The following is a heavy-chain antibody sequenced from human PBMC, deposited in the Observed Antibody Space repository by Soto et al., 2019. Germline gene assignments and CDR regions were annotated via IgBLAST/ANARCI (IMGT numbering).Heavy chain of an antibody. CDR1: GFPFMNVW. CDR2: IKSKTDGETT. Sequence: GGSLRLSCTAYGFPFMNVWMSWVRQAPGQGLEWLGRIKSKTDGETTEYAAPVKGRFSISRDDSKNTLFLQMNNLEIADTGTYYCAPLYEGQQYSIDYWGQGTLVTVSS. J-gene: IGHJ4*02. CDR3: APLYEGQQYSIDY. V-gene: IGHV3-15*01. D-gene: IGHD2-21*01.